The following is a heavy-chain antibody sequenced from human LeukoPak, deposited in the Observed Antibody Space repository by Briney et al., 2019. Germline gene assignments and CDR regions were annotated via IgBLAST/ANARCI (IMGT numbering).Heavy chain of an antibody. Sequence: PGGSLRLSCAASGFTFSSYAMSWVRQAPGKGLEWVSAISGSGGSTCYADSVKGRFTISRDNSKNTLYLQMNSLRAEDTAVYYCAKAPGYSSYYFDYWGQGTLVTVSS. J-gene: IGHJ4*02. D-gene: IGHD5-18*01. CDR1: GFTFSSYA. CDR2: ISGSGGST. V-gene: IGHV3-23*01. CDR3: AKAPGYSSYYFDY.